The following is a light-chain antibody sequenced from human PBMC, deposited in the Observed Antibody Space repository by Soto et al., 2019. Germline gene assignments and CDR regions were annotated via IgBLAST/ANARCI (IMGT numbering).Light chain of an antibody. CDR2: DAS. J-gene: IGKJ3*01. V-gene: IGKV1-33*01. Sequence: DIQMTQSPSSLSAYVGDRVTITCQASQDISNYLNWYQQKPGKAPKLLIYDASNLETGVPSRFSGSGSGTDFTFTISSLQPEDFATYYCQHYDNLPPFTFGPGNKVDIK. CDR1: QDISNY. CDR3: QHYDNLPPFT.